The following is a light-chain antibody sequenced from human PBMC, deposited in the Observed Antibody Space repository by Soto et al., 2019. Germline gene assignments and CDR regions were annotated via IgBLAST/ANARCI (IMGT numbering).Light chain of an antibody. V-gene: IGKV3-15*01. CDR3: HQYKSWPPFT. CDR2: DTS. Sequence: EIVMTQSPATLSVSPGERASLSCRASQNVNSNLAWYQQKPGQAPRLLIYDTSTRATGVPARFSGSGSGTEFTLTISSLQSEDLAIYYCHQYKSWPPFTFGQGTRLEIK. CDR1: QNVNSN. J-gene: IGKJ5*01.